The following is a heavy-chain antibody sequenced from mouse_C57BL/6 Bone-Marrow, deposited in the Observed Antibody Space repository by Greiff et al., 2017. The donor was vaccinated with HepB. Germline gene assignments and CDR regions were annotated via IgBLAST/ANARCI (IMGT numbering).Heavy chain of an antibody. CDR2: IWSGGST. CDR3: ARIGDYYGSSPYAMDY. D-gene: IGHD1-1*01. J-gene: IGHJ4*01. Sequence: VMLVESGPGLVQPSQSLSITCTVSGFSLTSYGVHWVRQSPGKGLEWLGVIWSGGSTDYNAAFISRLSISKDNSKSQVFFKMNSLQADDTAIYYCARIGDYYGSSPYAMDYWGQGTSVTVSS. V-gene: IGHV2-2*01. CDR1: GFSLTSYG.